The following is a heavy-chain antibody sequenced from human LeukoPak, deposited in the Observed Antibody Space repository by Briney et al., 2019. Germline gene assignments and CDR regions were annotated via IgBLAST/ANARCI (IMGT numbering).Heavy chain of an antibody. Sequence: PGGSLRLSCAASGITLSNFAVSWVRQAPGKGLEWVSAIGYSGVDTYYADSVKGRFTISRDNSKNTLSLQMNSLRAEDAAVYYCSPYGSSGSWGYGWFDPWGQGTLVTVSS. CDR3: SPYGSSGSWGYGWFDP. D-gene: IGHD3-10*01. CDR1: GITLSNFA. V-gene: IGHV3-23*01. CDR2: IGYSGVDT. J-gene: IGHJ5*02.